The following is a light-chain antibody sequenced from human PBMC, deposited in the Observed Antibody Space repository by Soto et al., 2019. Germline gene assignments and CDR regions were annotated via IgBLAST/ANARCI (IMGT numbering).Light chain of an antibody. V-gene: IGLV2-14*01. CDR1: KSDVGLYDF. CDR2: EVS. CDR3: ISYTSDDVRYV. Sequence: QSVLTQPASVSGTPGQSITISCTGSKSDVGLYDFVSWYQHHPGRAPKLIVSEVSHRPSGISNRFSGSKSGNTASLTISGLQSEDEADYYCISYTSDDVRYVFGTGTKVTVL. J-gene: IGLJ1*01.